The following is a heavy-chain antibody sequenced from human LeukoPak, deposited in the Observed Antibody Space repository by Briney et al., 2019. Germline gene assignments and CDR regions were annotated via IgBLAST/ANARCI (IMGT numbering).Heavy chain of an antibody. CDR1: GGSFSGYY. V-gene: IGHV4-34*01. CDR3: ARDRDGYNWAFDI. D-gene: IGHD5-24*01. J-gene: IGHJ3*02. Sequence: SETLSPTCAVYGGSFSGYYWSWIRQPPGKGLEWIGEINHSGSTNYNPSLKSRVTISVDTSKNQFSLKLSSVTAADTAVYYCARDRDGYNWAFDIWGQGTMVTVSS. CDR2: INHSGST.